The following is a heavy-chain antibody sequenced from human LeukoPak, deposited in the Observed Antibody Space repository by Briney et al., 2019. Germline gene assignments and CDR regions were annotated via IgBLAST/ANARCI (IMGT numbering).Heavy chain of an antibody. CDR1: GFTFSSYV. CDR3: AKEGDRSFDY. V-gene: IGHV3-23*01. Sequence: PGGSLRLSCAASGFTFSSYVMSWVRQAPGKGLEWVSSIIGSGGSTYYADSVKGRFTISRDNSKNTLYLQMNSLRAEDTAIYYCAKEGDRSFDYWGQGTLVTVSS. CDR2: IIGSGGST. J-gene: IGHJ4*02. D-gene: IGHD3-16*01.